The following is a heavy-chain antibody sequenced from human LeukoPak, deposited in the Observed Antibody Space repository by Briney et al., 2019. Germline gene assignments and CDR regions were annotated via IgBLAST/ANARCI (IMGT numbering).Heavy chain of an antibody. J-gene: IGHJ4*02. CDR3: AKHPVEMATIRLLDY. CDR2: IYSGGST. D-gene: IGHD5-24*01. Sequence: GSLRLSCAASGFTVSSNYMSWVRQAPGKGLEWVSVIYSGGSTYYADSVKGRFTISRDNSKNTLYLQMNSLRAEDTAVYYCAKHPVEMATIRLLDYWGQGTLVTVSS. V-gene: IGHV3-53*01. CDR1: GFTVSSNY.